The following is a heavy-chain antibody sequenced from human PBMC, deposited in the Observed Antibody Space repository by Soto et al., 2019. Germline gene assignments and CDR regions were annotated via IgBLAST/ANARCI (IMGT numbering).Heavy chain of an antibody. V-gene: IGHV1-69*13. Sequence: SVKVSCKASGGTFSSYAISWVRQAPGQGLEWMGGIIPIFGTANYAQKFQGRVTITADESTSTAYMELSSLRSEDTAVYYCARRVFGVVSDWFDPWGQGTLVTVSS. J-gene: IGHJ5*02. D-gene: IGHD3-3*01. CDR1: GGTFSSYA. CDR2: IIPIFGTA. CDR3: ARRVFGVVSDWFDP.